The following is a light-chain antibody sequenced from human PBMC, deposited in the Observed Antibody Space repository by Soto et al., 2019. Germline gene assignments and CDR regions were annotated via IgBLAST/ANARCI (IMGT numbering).Light chain of an antibody. J-gene: IGLJ1*01. Sequence: QPARTQAPSGAGSPGQSVSISCTGTNNDVGGYKGVSWYQQSPGTAPKLIIYEVSNRPSGVPGRFSGSKSGNTASLTISGLQAEDEADYYCFSYTRRDTYVFGPGTKVTVL. CDR1: NNDVGGYKG. CDR2: EVS. CDR3: FSYTRRDTYV. V-gene: IGLV2-18*02.